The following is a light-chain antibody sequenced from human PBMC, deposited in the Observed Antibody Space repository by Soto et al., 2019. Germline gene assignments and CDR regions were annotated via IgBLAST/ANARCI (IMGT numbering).Light chain of an antibody. CDR2: HAS. CDR1: QSISNW. Sequence: DIQMTQSPSTLSASVGDRVTITCRASQSISNWLAWYRQKPGTAPKVLIYHASNLQSGVPSRFSGSGSGTEFTLTISSLQPDDFATYYCQQYNSYSFGQGTKVDIK. V-gene: IGKV1-5*01. CDR3: QQYNSYS. J-gene: IGKJ1*01.